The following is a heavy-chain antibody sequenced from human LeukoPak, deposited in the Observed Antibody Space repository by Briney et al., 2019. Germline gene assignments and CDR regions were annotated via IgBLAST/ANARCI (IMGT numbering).Heavy chain of an antibody. Sequence: PGGSLRLSCAASGFDFSSFAISWVRQAPGRGLEWVSGISSSGHLVFYADSVQGRFSVSRDNSRNTLYLQMDSLRAEDTALYYCAKEVVMTTAPFGYSFDSWGQGTLVTVSS. J-gene: IGHJ4*02. V-gene: IGHV3-23*01. CDR3: AKEVVMTTAPFGYSFDS. CDR1: GFDFSSFA. CDR2: ISSSGHLV. D-gene: IGHD3-22*01.